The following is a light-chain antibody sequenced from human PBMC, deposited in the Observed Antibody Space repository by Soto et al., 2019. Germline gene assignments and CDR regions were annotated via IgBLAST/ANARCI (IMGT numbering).Light chain of an antibody. J-gene: IGLJ1*01. CDR1: SSDVGGYNY. CDR3: CSYAGSYTYV. CDR2: DVS. Sequence: QSALTQPRSVSGSPGQSVTISCTGTSSDVGGYNYVSWYQQHPGIAPKLMIFDVSKRPSGVPDRFSGSESGNTASLTISGLQAEDEADYYCCSYAGSYTYVFGTGTKLTVL. V-gene: IGLV2-11*01.